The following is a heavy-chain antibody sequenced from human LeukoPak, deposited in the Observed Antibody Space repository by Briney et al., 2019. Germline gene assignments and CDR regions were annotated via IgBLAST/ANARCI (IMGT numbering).Heavy chain of an antibody. J-gene: IGHJ4*02. D-gene: IGHD3-10*01. CDR3: VREFRGGYFDY. Sequence: ASVTVSCTASGNTFTNYYVHWVRQAPGQGLEWLGLINPDGISTNYAQRSQGRVTMTRDTSTGTVYMELSSLISDDTALYYCVREFRGGYFDYWGQGTLVTVSS. CDR1: GNTFTNYY. V-gene: IGHV1-46*01. CDR2: INPDGIST.